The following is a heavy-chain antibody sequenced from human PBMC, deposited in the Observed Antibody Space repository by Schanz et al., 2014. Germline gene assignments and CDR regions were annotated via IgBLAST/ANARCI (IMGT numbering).Heavy chain of an antibody. D-gene: IGHD3-10*01. CDR3: AKGRFGELSAFDI. CDR2: ISHDGYST. V-gene: IGHV3-64*04. J-gene: IGHJ3*02. Sequence: VQLVESGGGLVQPGGSLRLSCSASGFTFSIYAMHWVRQAPGKGLEYVSAISHDGYSTYYADSVKGRFTISRDNSKNKLYLQMNSLRAEDTAVYYCAKGRFGELSAFDIWGQGTMVTVSS. CDR1: GFTFSIYA.